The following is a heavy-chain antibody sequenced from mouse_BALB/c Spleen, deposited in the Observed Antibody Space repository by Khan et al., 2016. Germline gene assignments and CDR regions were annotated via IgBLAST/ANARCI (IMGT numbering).Heavy chain of an antibody. J-gene: IGHJ1*01. Sequence: QIQLVQSGPELKKPGETVKISCKASGYTFTNSGMNWVKQAPGKGLKWVGWINTYTGEPTYADDFKGRFAFSLESSASTAYLQINNLKNEDKSTYFGAREAMFTTGWYCGVWGAGTTVTVSS. CDR3: AREAMFTTGWYCGV. CDR1: GYTFTNSG. V-gene: IGHV9-1*02. CDR2: INTYTGEP. D-gene: IGHD2-2*01.